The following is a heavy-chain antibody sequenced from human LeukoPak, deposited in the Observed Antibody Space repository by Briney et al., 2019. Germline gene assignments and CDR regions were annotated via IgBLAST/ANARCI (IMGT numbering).Heavy chain of an antibody. V-gene: IGHV3-74*01. CDR2: ISTDGYTT. D-gene: IGHD2-15*01. Sequence: GGSLRLSCAASGLAFSAYKMHWVRQAPRKGLVWVSRISTDGYTTDYADFVQGRFTASRDNTKNTWSLEMNSLRAEDTAVYYCVVGGSPGYWGRGTLVTVSS. CDR3: VVGGSPGY. J-gene: IGHJ4*02. CDR1: GLAFSAYK.